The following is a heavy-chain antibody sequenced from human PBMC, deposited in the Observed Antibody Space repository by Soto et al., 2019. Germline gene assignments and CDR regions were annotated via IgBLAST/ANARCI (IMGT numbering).Heavy chain of an antibody. J-gene: IGHJ4*02. CDR2: ISSGAITI. CDR1: GFTFSDYY. Sequence: VGSLRLSCAASGFTFSDYYMNWIRQAPGKGLEWVSYISSGAITIYYADSVKGRFTISRDNAKNSLYLQMNSLRAEDTAVYYCAGQYSSSSVEFCGQGTLVTVSS. CDR3: AGQYSSSSVEF. V-gene: IGHV3-11*01. D-gene: IGHD6-6*01.